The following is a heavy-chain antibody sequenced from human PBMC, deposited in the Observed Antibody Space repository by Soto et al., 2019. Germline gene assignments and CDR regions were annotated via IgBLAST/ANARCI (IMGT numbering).Heavy chain of an antibody. CDR3: GVDTTGILDY. CDR1: GFSFSSSG. J-gene: IGHJ4*02. CDR2: IWYDGNKK. Sequence: PGGSLRLSCAASGFSFSSSGMHWVHQAPGKGLEWVAVIWYDGNKKYYGDSVRGRFTISRDNSKNTLYLEMNSLRAEDTAVYYCGVDTTGILDYWGQGTLVTVSS. D-gene: IGHD5-18*01. V-gene: IGHV3-33*03.